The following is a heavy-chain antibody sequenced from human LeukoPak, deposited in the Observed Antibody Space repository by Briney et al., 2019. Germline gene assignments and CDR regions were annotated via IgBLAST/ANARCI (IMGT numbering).Heavy chain of an antibody. CDR2: ISAYNGNT. CDR3: ARDFLRYCSGGSCYSDY. Sequence: GASVKVSCKASGYTFTSYGISWVRQAPGQGLEWMGWISAYNGNTNYAQKLQGRVTMTTGTSTSTAYMELRSLRSDDTAVYYCARDFLRYCSGGSCYSDYWGQGTLVTVSS. J-gene: IGHJ4*02. D-gene: IGHD2-15*01. CDR1: GYTFTSYG. V-gene: IGHV1-18*01.